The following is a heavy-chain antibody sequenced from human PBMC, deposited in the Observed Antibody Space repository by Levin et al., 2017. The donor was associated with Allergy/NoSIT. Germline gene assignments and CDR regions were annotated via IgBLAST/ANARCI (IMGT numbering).Heavy chain of an antibody. CDR1: GGSFSGYY. CDR3: AREQLVRDKLYWFDP. D-gene: IGHD6-13*01. Sequence: PSETLSLTCAVYGGSFSGYYWSWIRQPPGKGLEWIGEINHSGSTNYNPSLKSRVTISVDTSKNQFSLKLSSVTAADTAVYYCAREQLVRDKLYWFDPWGQGTLVTVSS. J-gene: IGHJ5*02. V-gene: IGHV4-34*01. CDR2: INHSGST.